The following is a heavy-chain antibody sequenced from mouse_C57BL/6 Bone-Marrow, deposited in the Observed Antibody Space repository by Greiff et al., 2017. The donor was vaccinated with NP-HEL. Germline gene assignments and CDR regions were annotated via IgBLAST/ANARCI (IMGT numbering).Heavy chain of an antibody. D-gene: IGHD2-4*01. CDR1: GYAFSSSW. CDR3: ARLSTMIPNYFDY. V-gene: IGHV1-80*01. J-gene: IGHJ2*01. CDR2: IYPGDGDT. Sequence: VQLQQSGPELVKPGASVKISCKASGYAFSSSWMNWVKQRPGKGLEWIGQIYPGDGDTNYNGKFKGKATLTADKSSSTAYMQLSSLTSEDSAVYYCARLSTMIPNYFDYWGQGTTLTVSS.